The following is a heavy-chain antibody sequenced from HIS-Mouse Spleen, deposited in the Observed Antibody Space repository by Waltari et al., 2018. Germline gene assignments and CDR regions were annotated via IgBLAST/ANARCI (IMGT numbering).Heavy chain of an antibody. Sequence: QLQLQESGPGLVKPSETLSLTCTVPGVSISSSRYYTGWIRHPPGKGLEWIGSIYYSGSTYYNPSLKSRVTISVDTSKNQFSLKLSSVTAADTAVYYCAREIPYSSSWYDWYFDLWGRGTLVTVSS. D-gene: IGHD6-13*01. CDR2: IYYSGST. J-gene: IGHJ2*01. V-gene: IGHV4-39*07. CDR1: GVSISSSRYY. CDR3: AREIPYSSSWYDWYFDL.